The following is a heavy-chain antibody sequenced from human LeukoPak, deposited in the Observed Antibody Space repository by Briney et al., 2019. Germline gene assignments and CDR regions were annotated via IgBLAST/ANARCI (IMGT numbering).Heavy chain of an antibody. D-gene: IGHD3-10*01. J-gene: IGHJ4*02. V-gene: IGHV4-59*01. CDR1: GGSISSYY. Sequence: SETLTLTCTVSGGSISSYYWSWMPQPPGKGLEGIGYIYYSRSTNYNPSLKSRVTISVETSKNQFSLKLSSVTAADTAVYYCARSMVRGVICIGYWGQGTLVTVSS. CDR3: ARSMVRGVICIGY. CDR2: IYYSRST.